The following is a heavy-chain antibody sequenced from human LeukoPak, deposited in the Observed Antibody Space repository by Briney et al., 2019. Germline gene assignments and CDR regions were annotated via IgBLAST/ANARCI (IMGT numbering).Heavy chain of an antibody. Sequence: GASVKVSCKASGYTFTNYFMHWVRQVPGQGLEWMGVINPTGGGTTYAQRFQGRVTMTTDTSTSTAYMELRSLRSDDTAVYYCARDPSVTGPADYYGMDVWGQGTTVTVSS. CDR3: ARDPSVTGPADYYGMDV. J-gene: IGHJ6*02. CDR2: INPTGGGT. CDR1: GYTFTNYF. V-gene: IGHV1-46*01. D-gene: IGHD3-10*01.